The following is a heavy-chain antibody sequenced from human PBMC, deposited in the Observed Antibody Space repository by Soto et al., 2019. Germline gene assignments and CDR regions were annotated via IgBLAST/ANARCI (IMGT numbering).Heavy chain of an antibody. CDR3: TTDAYMTHIIVHLDY. Sequence: GGSLRLSCAASGFIFSNAWINWVRQAPGKGLEWVGRVKSKTDGGTTDFAAPVKGRFAISRDDSKNMVYLEMNSLKTEDTTIYYCTTDAYMTHIIVHLDYGGHGTLVTVSS. CDR1: GFIFSNAW. CDR2: VKSKTDGGTT. D-gene: IGHD1-26*01. J-gene: IGHJ4*01. V-gene: IGHV3-15*07.